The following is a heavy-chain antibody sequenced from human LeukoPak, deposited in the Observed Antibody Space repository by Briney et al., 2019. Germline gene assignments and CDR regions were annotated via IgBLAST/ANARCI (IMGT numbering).Heavy chain of an antibody. D-gene: IGHD3-10*01. V-gene: IGHV3-7*01. CDR2: IKQDGSER. J-gene: IGHJ4*02. Sequence: GGSLRLSCAASGFTFSSYSMTWVRQAPGKGLEWVASIKQDGSERSYVDSVQGRFTISRDNAKNSLYLQVDGLRIEDTAVYYCARDLRVSIIRGSSDYWGQGTLVSVSS. CDR1: GFTFSSYS. CDR3: ARDLRVSIIRGSSDY.